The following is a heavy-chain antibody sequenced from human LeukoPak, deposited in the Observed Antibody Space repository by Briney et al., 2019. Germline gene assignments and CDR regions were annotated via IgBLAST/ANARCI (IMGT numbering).Heavy chain of an antibody. D-gene: IGHD1-1*01. V-gene: IGHV3-21*01. Sequence: GGSLRLSCAASGFTFSSYSMHWVRQAPGKGLEWVSSISSSSSYIYYADSVKGRFTISRDNAKNSLYLQMNSLRAEDTAVYYCARDEEGTSFGDYWGQGTLVTVSS. J-gene: IGHJ4*02. CDR3: ARDEEGTSFGDY. CDR2: ISSSSSYI. CDR1: GFTFSSYS.